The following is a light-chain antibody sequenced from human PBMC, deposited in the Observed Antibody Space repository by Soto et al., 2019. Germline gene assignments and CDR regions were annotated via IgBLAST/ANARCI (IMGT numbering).Light chain of an antibody. Sequence: DIQMTQSPSSLSASVEDRVIITCRASQSISNHLNWYQQKPGKAPKLLIFAASSLQSGVPSRFSGSRSGPDLTSSISSLQPEDFATYYCKHSYSRPPTFGQRTQVEIK. J-gene: IGKJ1*01. CDR1: QSISNH. CDR2: AAS. CDR3: KHSYSRPPT. V-gene: IGKV1-39*01.